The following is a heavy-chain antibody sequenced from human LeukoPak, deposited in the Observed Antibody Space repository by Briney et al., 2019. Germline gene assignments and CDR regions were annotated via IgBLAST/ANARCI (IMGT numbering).Heavy chain of an antibody. CDR3: ARVPARIGPQRWVDY. J-gene: IGHJ4*02. V-gene: IGHV1-18*01. D-gene: IGHD3/OR15-3a*01. CDR2: ISAYNGNT. Sequence: WASVKVSCKASGYTFTSYGISWVRQAPGQGLEWMGWISAYNGNTNYAQKLQGRVTMTTDTSTSTAYMELRSLRSDGTAVYYCARVPARIGPQRWVDYWGRGTLVTVSS. CDR1: GYTFTSYG.